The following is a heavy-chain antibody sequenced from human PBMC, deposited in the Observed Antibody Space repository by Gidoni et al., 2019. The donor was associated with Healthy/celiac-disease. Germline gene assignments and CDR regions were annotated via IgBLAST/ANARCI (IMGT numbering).Heavy chain of an antibody. CDR2: ISYDGSNK. J-gene: IGHJ5*02. V-gene: IGHV3-30*18. Sequence: QVQLVESGGGVVQPGRSLRLSCAASGFTFSSYGMHWVRQAPGKGLGWVAVISYDGSNKYYADSVKGRFTISRDNSKNTLYLQMNSLRAEDTAVYYCAKDERFDPWGQGTLVTVSS. CDR3: AKDERFDP. CDR1: GFTFSSYG.